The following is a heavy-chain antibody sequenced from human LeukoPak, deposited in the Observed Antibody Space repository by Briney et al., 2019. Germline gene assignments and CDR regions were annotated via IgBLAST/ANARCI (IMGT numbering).Heavy chain of an antibody. V-gene: IGHV3-21*01. Sequence: KPRGSLRLSCAASGFTLSSYIMNWVRQAPGKGLEWVSSISSSSSYIYYADSVKGRFTISRDNAKNSLYLQMNSLRAEDTAVYYCAREDLSGSYYYMDVWGKGTTVTVSS. J-gene: IGHJ6*03. CDR1: GFTLSSYI. CDR3: AREDLSGSYYYMDV. CDR2: ISSSSSYI. D-gene: IGHD1-26*01.